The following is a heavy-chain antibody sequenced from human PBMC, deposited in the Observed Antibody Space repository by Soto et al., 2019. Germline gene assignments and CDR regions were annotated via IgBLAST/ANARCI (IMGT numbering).Heavy chain of an antibody. CDR1: GFTFSSYA. J-gene: IGHJ2*01. CDR2: ISGSGGST. CDR3: AREPPTVLQLVPGWYFDL. D-gene: IGHD6-6*01. Sequence: EVQLLESGGGLVQPGGSLRLSCAASGFTFSSYAMSWVRQAPGKGLEWVSAISGSGGSTYYADSVKGRFTISRDNSKNTLYLQMNSLRAEDTAVYYCAREPPTVLQLVPGWYFDLWGRGTLVTVSS. V-gene: IGHV3-23*01.